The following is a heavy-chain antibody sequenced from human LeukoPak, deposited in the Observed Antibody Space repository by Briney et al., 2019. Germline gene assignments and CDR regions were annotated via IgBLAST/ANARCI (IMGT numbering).Heavy chain of an antibody. V-gene: IGHV4-59*11. Sequence: SETLSLTCTVSGGSIRSHYWSWIRQPPGKGLEWIGYIYYSGSTNYNPSLKSRVTISVDTSKNQFSLKLSSVTAADTAVYYCARAAWRGTNSRDAFDIWGLGTVVTVSS. CDR1: GGSIRSHY. CDR2: IYYSGST. J-gene: IGHJ3*02. CDR3: ARAAWRGTNSRDAFDI. D-gene: IGHD4/OR15-4a*01.